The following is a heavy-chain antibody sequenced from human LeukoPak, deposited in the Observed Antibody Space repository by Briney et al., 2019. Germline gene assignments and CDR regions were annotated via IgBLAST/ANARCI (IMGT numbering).Heavy chain of an antibody. CDR1: GFTFSSYA. V-gene: IGHV3-23*01. CDR2: ISGSGGST. CDR3: AKDNDFWSGYHFDY. Sequence: GGSLRLFCAASGFTFSSYAMSWVRQAPGKGLEGVSAISGSGGSTYYADSVKGRFTISRDNSKNTLYLQMNSLRAEDTAVYYCAKDNDFWSGYHFDYWGQGTLVTVSS. J-gene: IGHJ4*01. D-gene: IGHD3-3*01.